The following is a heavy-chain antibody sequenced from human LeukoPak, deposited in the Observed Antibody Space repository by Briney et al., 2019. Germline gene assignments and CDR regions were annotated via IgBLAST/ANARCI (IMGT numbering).Heavy chain of an antibody. Sequence: GGSLRLSCAASGFTVSSNYMSWVRQAPGKGLEWVSVIYGGGSTYYADSVKRRFTISRDNSKNTLYLQMNSLRAEDTAVYYCARDRAVVTPTLDYYYGMDVWGQGTTVTVSS. D-gene: IGHD4-23*01. J-gene: IGHJ6*01. V-gene: IGHV3-66*01. CDR2: IYGGGST. CDR3: ARDRAVVTPTLDYYYGMDV. CDR1: GFTVSSNY.